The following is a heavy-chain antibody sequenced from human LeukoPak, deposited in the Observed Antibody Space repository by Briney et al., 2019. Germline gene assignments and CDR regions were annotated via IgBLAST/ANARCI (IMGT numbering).Heavy chain of an antibody. D-gene: IGHD1-26*01. CDR1: GGSISSGSYY. CDR2: IYTSGST. J-gene: IGHJ4*02. Sequence: SETLSLTCTVSGGSISSGSYYWSWIRQPAGKGLEWIGRIYTSGSTNYNPSLKSRVTISVDTSKNQFSLKLSSVTAADTAVYYCARDEAYSGSYYSGHWGQGTLVTVSS. CDR3: ARDEAYSGSYYSGH. V-gene: IGHV4-61*02.